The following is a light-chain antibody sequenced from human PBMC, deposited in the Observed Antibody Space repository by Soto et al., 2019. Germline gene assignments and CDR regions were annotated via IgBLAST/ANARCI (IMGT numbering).Light chain of an antibody. V-gene: IGKV3-15*01. CDR2: HVS. Sequence: DIVLTQSPATLSVSAGETATLSCRASEDVSFTLAWYQQKPGQSPRLLIYHVSTRATGIPDRFSGSGSGTEFTLTISDLQSEDFAVYYCQQYRKGPPWTFGQGTKVDIX. J-gene: IGKJ1*01. CDR3: QQYRKGPPWT. CDR1: EDVSFT.